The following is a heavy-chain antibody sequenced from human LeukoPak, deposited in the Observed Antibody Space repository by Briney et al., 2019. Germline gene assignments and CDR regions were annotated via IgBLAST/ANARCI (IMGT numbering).Heavy chain of an antibody. CDR3: ASRLLWFGELHWFDP. D-gene: IGHD3-10*01. Sequence: PSETLSLTCTVSGGSISSSSYYWGWIRQPPGKGLEWIGSIYYSGSTYYNPSLKSRVTISVDTSKNQFSLKLSSVTAADTAVYYCASRLLWFGELHWFDPWGQGTLVTVSS. V-gene: IGHV4-39*07. CDR2: IYYSGST. CDR1: GGSISSSSYY. J-gene: IGHJ5*02.